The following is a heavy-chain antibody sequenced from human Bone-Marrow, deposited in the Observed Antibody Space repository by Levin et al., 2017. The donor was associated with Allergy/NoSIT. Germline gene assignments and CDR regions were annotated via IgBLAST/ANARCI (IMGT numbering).Heavy chain of an antibody. Sequence: HTGGSLRLSCAASGFTFGDYGFSWVRQAPGKGLEWVAFIRNKAYGGTTEYAASVKGRFTISRDDSKSIAYLQMNSLRTEDTAVYYCSRWITVIDYYYYYYMDVWGEGTTLTVSS. CDR3: SRWITVIDYYYYYYMDV. D-gene: IGHD3-16*01. CDR1: GFTFGDYG. J-gene: IGHJ6*03. CDR2: IRNKAYGGTT. V-gene: IGHV3-49*04.